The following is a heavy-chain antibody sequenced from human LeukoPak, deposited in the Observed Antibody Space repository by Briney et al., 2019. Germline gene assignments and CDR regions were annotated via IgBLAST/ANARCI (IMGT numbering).Heavy chain of an antibody. CDR3: ARAGCSGGSCYTGGGATSNWLDP. CDR2: IIPILGIA. CDR1: GGTFSSYA. J-gene: IGHJ5*02. D-gene: IGHD2-15*01. Sequence: ASVKVSCKASGGTFSSYAISWARQAPGQGLEWMGRIIPILGIANYAQKFQGRVTITADKSTSTAYMELSSLRSEDTAVYYCARAGCSGGSCYTGGGATSNWLDPWGQGTLVTVSS. V-gene: IGHV1-69*04.